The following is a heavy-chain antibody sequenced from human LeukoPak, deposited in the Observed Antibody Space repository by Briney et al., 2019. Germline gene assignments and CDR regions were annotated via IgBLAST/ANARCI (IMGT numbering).Heavy chain of an antibody. D-gene: IGHD4-17*01. J-gene: IGHJ6*02. V-gene: IGHV4-59*08. Sequence: KPSETLSLTCTVFGGSITSSYWSWFRQPPNKGLKYIGYIYYSGSPNYNPSLKSRVTISLDTSKNQFSLELSSVTAADTAVYYCARRSMRCMDVWGQGTTVIVSS. CDR3: ARRSMRCMDV. CDR1: GGSITSSY. CDR2: IYYSGSP.